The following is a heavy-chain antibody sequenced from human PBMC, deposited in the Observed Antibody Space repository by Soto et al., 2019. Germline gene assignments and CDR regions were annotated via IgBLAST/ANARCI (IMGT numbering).Heavy chain of an antibody. Sequence: GGSLSLSCAASGFTFSDYAMSWVRQAPGKGLDWVSAISSSGDHTFYADSVKGRFTISRDNSKNTLYLQVNSLRAEDTAVYYCAKLLRPGLQFFDFWGQGTLVTVS. CDR2: ISSSGDHT. V-gene: IGHV3-23*01. D-gene: IGHD4-4*01. CDR1: GFTFSDYA. J-gene: IGHJ4*02. CDR3: AKLLRPGLQFFDF.